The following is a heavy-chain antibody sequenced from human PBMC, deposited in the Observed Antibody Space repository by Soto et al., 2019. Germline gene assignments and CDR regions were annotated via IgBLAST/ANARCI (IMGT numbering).Heavy chain of an antibody. D-gene: IGHD3-9*01. CDR3: ARYYDILTGYYSAWWFDP. CDR1: GDSVSINSAA. V-gene: IGHV6-1*01. CDR2: TYYRSKWYN. J-gene: IGHJ5*02. Sequence: PSQTLSLTCAISGDSVSINSAAWNLIRQSPSRGLEWLGRTYYRSKWYNDYAVSVKSRITINPDTSKNQFSLQLNSVTPEDTAVYYCARYYDILTGYYSAWWFDPWGQGTLVTVSS.